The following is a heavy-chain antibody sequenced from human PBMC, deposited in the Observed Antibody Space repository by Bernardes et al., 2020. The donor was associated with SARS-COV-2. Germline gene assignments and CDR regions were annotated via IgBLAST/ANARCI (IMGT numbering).Heavy chain of an antibody. J-gene: IGHJ3*02. CDR2: IVGSGATI. V-gene: IGHV3-23*01. CDR3: AKGVTWRVGDTTGDAFEI. Sequence: GGSLRLSCAASGFTLSTYVMSWVRQAPGKGLEWVSVIVGSGATIYYADSVKGRFTISRNKSTNTLYLQMNSLRAEDTAVYYCAKGVTWRVGDTTGDAFEIWGQGTTVTVSS. CDR1: GFTLSTYV. D-gene: IGHD1-26*01.